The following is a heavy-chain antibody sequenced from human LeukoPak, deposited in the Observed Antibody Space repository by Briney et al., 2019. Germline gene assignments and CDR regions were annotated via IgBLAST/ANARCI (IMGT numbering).Heavy chain of an antibody. CDR3: ARDPLGGDY. V-gene: IGHV4-59*01. Sequence: SETLSLTCTVSGGSISSYYWSWIRQPPGKGLEWIGYIYYSGSTNYYPSLKSRVTISVDTSKNQFSLKLSSVTAADTAVYYCARDPLGGDYWGQGTLITVSS. J-gene: IGHJ4*02. CDR1: GGSISSYY. D-gene: IGHD2-15*01. CDR2: IYYSGST.